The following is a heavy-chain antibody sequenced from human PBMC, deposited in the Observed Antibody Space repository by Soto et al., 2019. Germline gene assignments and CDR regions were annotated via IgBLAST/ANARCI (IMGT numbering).Heavy chain of an antibody. J-gene: IGHJ4*02. CDR3: AKNWNWGSLVH. Sequence: SETLFLTCTVSGDSLSTDYWSWVRQSPGKGLEWIGFIYYGGSTNYNPSLKSRVTISVDTPKNQFSLKLSPVTAADTAVYYCAKNWNWGSLVHWGQGTLVTVSS. V-gene: IGHV4-59*08. CDR2: IYYGGST. D-gene: IGHD7-27*01. CDR1: GDSLSTDY.